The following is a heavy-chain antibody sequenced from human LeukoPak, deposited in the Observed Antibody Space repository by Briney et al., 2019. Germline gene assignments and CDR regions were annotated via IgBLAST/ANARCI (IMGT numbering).Heavy chain of an antibody. V-gene: IGHV4-59*08. J-gene: IGHJ4*02. D-gene: IGHD2/OR15-2a*01. CDR3: ARVLLVNSPPHGGDY. CDR1: GFTFSSYS. CDR2: IYHSGAT. Sequence: GSLRLSCAASGFTFSSYSMNWVRQPPGKGLEWIAAIYHSGATYYNPSLKSRVTMSVDTSENQFSLKLRSVTAADTAVYYCARVLLVNSPPHGGDYWGQGTLVIVSS.